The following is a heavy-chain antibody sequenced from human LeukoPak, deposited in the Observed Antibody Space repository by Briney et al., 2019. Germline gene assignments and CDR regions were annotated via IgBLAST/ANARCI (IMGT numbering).Heavy chain of an antibody. V-gene: IGHV4-34*01. CDR1: GGSFSGYY. J-gene: IGHJ5*02. Sequence: PSETLSLTCAVYGGSFSGYYWSWIRQPPGKRLEWIGEINHSGSTNYNPSLKSRVTISVDTSKNQFSLKLKSVTAADTAVYYCASIWRQLDGGQPYNWFDPRGQGTLVTVSS. CDR3: ASIWRQLDGGQPYNWFDP. D-gene: IGHD6-13*01. CDR2: INHSGST.